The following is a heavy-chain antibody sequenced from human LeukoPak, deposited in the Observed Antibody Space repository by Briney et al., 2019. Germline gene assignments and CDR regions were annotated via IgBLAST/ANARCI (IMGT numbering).Heavy chain of an antibody. CDR1: GFTFSSNS. CDR3: ARDLFEN. Sequence: PGGSLRLSCAASGFTFSSNSMKWVRQAPGKGLERVSYISSSSTTILYADSVKGRFTVSRDNAKNSLYLQMNSLRAEDTAVYYCARDLFENWGQGTLVTVSS. D-gene: IGHD3-10*02. V-gene: IGHV3-48*01. CDR2: ISSSSTTI. J-gene: IGHJ4*02.